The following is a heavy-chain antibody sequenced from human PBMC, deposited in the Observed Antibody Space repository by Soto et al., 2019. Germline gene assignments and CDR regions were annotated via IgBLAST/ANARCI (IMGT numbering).Heavy chain of an antibody. CDR1: GGTFSSYA. V-gene: IGHV1-69*01. D-gene: IGHD4-17*01. J-gene: IGHJ6*02. CDR3: ARDGMKYGDYVVGYYYYYGMDV. Sequence: QVQLVQSGAEVKKPGSSVKVSCKASGGTFSSYAISWVRQDPGQGLEWMGVIIPIFGTANYAQKFQGRVTITADESTSTAYMELSSLRSEDTAVYYCARDGMKYGDYVVGYYYYYGMDVWGQGTTVTVSS. CDR2: IIPIFGTA.